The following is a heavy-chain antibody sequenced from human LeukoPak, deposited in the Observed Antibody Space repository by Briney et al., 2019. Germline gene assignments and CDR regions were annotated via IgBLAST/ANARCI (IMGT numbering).Heavy chain of an antibody. CDR3: ARGGVFAYYDSSGYNLPFDY. Sequence: PGGSLRLSCAASGFTFSSYGMHWVRQAPGKGLEWVAFIRYDGSNKYYADSVKGRFTISRDNAKNSLYLQMNSLRAEDTAVYYCARGGVFAYYDSSGYNLPFDYWGQGTLVTVSS. CDR1: GFTFSSYG. J-gene: IGHJ4*02. D-gene: IGHD3-22*01. V-gene: IGHV3-30*02. CDR2: IRYDGSNK.